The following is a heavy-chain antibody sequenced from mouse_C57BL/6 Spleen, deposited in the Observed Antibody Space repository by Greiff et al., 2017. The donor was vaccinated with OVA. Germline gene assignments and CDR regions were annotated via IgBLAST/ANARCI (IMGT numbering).Heavy chain of an antibody. CDR3: TRSLAPYYFDY. CDR2: IDPETGGT. J-gene: IGHJ2*01. Sequence: QVQLQQSGAELVRPGASVTLSCKASGYTFTDYEMHWVKQTPVHGLEWIGAIDPETGGTAYNQKFKGKAILTADKSSSTAYMELRSLTSEDSAVYYCTRSLAPYYFDYWGQGTTLTVSS. CDR1: GYTFTDYE. V-gene: IGHV1-15*01.